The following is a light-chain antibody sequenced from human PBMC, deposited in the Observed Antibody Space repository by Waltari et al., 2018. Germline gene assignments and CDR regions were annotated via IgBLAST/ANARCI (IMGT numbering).Light chain of an antibody. J-gene: IGKJ2*03. V-gene: IGKV4-1*01. CDR3: QQYLTLPYS. CDR1: QSVIYNFNNKNY. CDR2: WAS. Sequence: EMTQSPDSLPVSLGERATINCKSSQSVIYNFNNKNYLACFQLKPGKPPKLLIRWASTREPVVPDRFSGGGSGTDFTLTISSLQTEEVAVYYCQQYLTLPYSFGQGTKLEIK.